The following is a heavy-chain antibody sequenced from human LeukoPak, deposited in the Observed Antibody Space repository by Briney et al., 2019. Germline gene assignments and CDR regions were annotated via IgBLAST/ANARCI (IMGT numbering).Heavy chain of an antibody. Sequence: GGSLRLSCAASGFTFSSYAMHWARQAPGKGLEWVAVISYDGSNKYYADSVKGRFTISRDNSKNTLYLQMNSLRAEDTAVYYCARDGDSGSYYVARYWGQGTLVTVSS. CDR3: ARDGDSGSYYVARY. CDR2: ISYDGSNK. D-gene: IGHD1-26*01. V-gene: IGHV3-30-3*01. CDR1: GFTFSSYA. J-gene: IGHJ4*02.